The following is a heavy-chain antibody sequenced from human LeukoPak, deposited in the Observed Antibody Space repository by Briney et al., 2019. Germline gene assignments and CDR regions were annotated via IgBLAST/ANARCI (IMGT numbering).Heavy chain of an antibody. CDR2: IGIDSGNT. Sequence: GGSLRLSCTASGFPFIEYSMNWVRQAPGKGLEWVSYIGIDSGNTKYADSVRGRFTISADKAKNSLHLQMNSLRVEDTAVYYCARDHNYAFDNWGQGTLVSVAS. V-gene: IGHV3-48*01. D-gene: IGHD1-1*01. CDR3: ARDHNYAFDN. J-gene: IGHJ4*02. CDR1: GFPFIEYS.